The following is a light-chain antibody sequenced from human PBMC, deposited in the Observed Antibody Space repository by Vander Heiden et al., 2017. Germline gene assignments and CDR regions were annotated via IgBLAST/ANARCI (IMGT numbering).Light chain of an antibody. CDR1: QSISGY. J-gene: IGKJ1*01. CDR2: AAS. V-gene: IGKV1-39*01. CDR3: QQSDSTAQT. Sequence: GDRVTITCRTSQSISGYLNWYQQKPGKAPELLIYAASSLQSGVPSRFSGSGSGTEFTLTISSLQPEDFGSYYCQQSDSTAQTFGQGTKVEIK.